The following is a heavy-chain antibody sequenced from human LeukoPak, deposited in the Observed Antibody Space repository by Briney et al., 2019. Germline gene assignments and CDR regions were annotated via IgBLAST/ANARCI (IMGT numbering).Heavy chain of an antibody. J-gene: IGHJ5*02. CDR2: INPNSGGT. V-gene: IGHV1-2*02. CDR3: AREWGCSSTSCYTGTFDP. D-gene: IGHD2-2*02. CDR1: GYTFAGYY. Sequence: ASVKVSCKASGYTFAGYYIHWVRQAPGQGLEWMGWINPNSGGTIYAQKFQGRDTMTRDTSISTAYMELSRLYSDDTAVYYCAREWGCSSTSCYTGTFDPWGQGTLVIVSS.